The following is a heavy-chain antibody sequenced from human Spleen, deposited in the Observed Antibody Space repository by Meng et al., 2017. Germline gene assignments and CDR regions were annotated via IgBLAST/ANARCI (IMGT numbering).Heavy chain of an antibody. CDR1: GGSIRNYY. J-gene: IGHJ4*02. CDR2: ISYSGST. D-gene: IGHD4-11*01. V-gene: IGHV4-59*12. Sequence: SETLSLTCTVSGGSIRNYYWSWIRQPPGNGLEWIGYISYSGSTNYNPSLKSRATISVDTSQNNLSLKLSSVTAADSAVYYCARGPTTMAHDFDYWGQGTLVTVSS. CDR3: ARGPTTMAHDFDY.